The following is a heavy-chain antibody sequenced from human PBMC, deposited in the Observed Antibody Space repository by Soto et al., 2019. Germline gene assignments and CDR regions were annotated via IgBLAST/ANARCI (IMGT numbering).Heavy chain of an antibody. CDR2: IYYSGST. V-gene: IGHV4-30-4*01. D-gene: IGHD4-17*01. CDR3: ARVVGDYDRTDYYGMDV. J-gene: IGHJ6*02. Sequence: SETLSLTCTVSGGSISSGDYYWSWIRQPPGKGLEWIGYIYYSGSTYYNPSLKSRVTISVDTSKNQFSLKLSSVTAADTAVYYCARVVGDYDRTDYYGMDVWGQGTTVTVSS. CDR1: GGSISSGDYY.